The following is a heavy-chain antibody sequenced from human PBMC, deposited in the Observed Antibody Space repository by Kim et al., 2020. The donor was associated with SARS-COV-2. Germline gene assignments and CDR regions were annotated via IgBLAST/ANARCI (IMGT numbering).Heavy chain of an antibody. Sequence: GGSLRLSCAASGFSFRGYGMHWVRQATGKGLEWVSGIGTAGDASYADSVKGRFTISRDNAKNSLYLQMNSLRAGDTAVYYCARGSAGGWKDSSSWYCLDYWGQGTLVTVSS. V-gene: IGHV3-13*01. J-gene: IGHJ4*02. CDR2: IGTAGDA. CDR3: ARGSAGGWKDSSSWYCLDY. D-gene: IGHD6-13*01. CDR1: GFSFRGYG.